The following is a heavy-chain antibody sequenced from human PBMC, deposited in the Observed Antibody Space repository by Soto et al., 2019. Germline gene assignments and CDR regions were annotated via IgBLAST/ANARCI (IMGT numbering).Heavy chain of an antibody. CDR1: GGSISSGGYY. Sequence: PSETLSLTCTVSGGSISSGGYYWSWIRQHPGKGLEWIGYIYYSGSTYYNPSLKSRVTISVDTSKNQFSLKLSSVTAADTAVYYCARESKGHYYYGMDVWGQGTTVTVSS. CDR2: IYYSGST. V-gene: IGHV4-31*03. J-gene: IGHJ6*02. CDR3: ARESKGHYYYGMDV.